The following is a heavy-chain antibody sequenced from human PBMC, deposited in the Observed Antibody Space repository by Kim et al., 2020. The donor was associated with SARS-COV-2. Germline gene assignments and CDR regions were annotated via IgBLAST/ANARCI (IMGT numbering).Heavy chain of an antibody. V-gene: IGHV3-30*18. Sequence: GGSLRLSCEASGFIFKNYGMQWVRQAPGKGLEWVAVISHDGTVQHYADSVRGRFSISRDKSRNKMSLQMNSLRAEDTAVYYCAKEGSVYSRTWYDSWGQG. D-gene: IGHD1-26*01. J-gene: IGHJ5*02. CDR2: ISHDGTVQ. CDR1: GFIFKNYG. CDR3: AKEGSVYSRTWYDS.